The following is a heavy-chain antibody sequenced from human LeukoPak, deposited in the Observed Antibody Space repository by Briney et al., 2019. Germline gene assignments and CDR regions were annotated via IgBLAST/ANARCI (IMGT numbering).Heavy chain of an antibody. D-gene: IGHD6-19*01. Sequence: PGGSLRLSCAASGFTLSSYAMSWVRQAPGKALEWVSGISDSGVSTYYSDSVKGRFTISRDNSKNTLYLQMNSLRAEDTAVYYCAKMPVSYSSGWSVFDYWGQGNLVTVSS. J-gene: IGHJ4*02. V-gene: IGHV3-23*01. CDR1: GFTLSSYA. CDR2: ISDSGVST. CDR3: AKMPVSYSSGWSVFDY.